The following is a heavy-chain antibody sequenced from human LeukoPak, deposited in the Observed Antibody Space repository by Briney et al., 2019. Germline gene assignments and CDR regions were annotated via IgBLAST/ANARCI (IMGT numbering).Heavy chain of an antibody. Sequence: GGSLRLSCSASGFTFSDYYMGWVRQAPGKGPEWLSYIDMSGSTIYYADSVKGRFTISRDNAKNSLFLQMNNLRAEDTAVYYCAKDILAAGLFFDYWGQGALVTVSS. CDR3: AKDILAAGLFFDY. V-gene: IGHV3-11*01. D-gene: IGHD6-13*01. J-gene: IGHJ4*02. CDR1: GFTFSDYY. CDR2: IDMSGSTI.